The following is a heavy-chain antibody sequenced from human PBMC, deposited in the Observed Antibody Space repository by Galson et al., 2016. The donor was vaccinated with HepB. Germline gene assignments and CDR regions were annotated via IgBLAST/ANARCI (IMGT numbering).Heavy chain of an antibody. V-gene: IGHV3-72*01. CDR1: GFTFSDHY. D-gene: IGHD3-16*01. CDR3: ARGASPGFIDY. J-gene: IGHJ4*02. CDR2: SRDKAHSYTT. Sequence: SLRLSCAASGFTFSDHYIDWVRQAPGKGLEWVGRSRDKAHSYTTEYAASVKGRFAISRDESRNSLYLQMNSLKTDDTAVYYCARGASPGFIDYWGRGTLVTVSS.